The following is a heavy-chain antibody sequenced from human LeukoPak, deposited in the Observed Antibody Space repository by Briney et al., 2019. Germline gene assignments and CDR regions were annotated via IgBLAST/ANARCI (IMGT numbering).Heavy chain of an antibody. J-gene: IGHJ4*02. V-gene: IGHV3-48*03. CDR3: ARPRLGSAWYFDY. Sequence: GGSLRLSCVASGFSLSSYEMNWVRQAPGKGPEWLAYISTSSSTINYADSVRGRFTISRDGAKSLLYLQMSGLRVEDTALYYCARPRLGSAWYFDYWGRGTLVSVSS. CDR2: ISTSSSTI. CDR1: GFSLSSYE. D-gene: IGHD6-19*01.